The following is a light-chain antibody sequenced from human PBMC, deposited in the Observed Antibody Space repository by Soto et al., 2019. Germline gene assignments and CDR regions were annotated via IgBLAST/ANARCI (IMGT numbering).Light chain of an antibody. CDR2: YDD. J-gene: IGLJ2*01. V-gene: IGLV1-36*01. Sequence: QSVLTQPPSVSGAPRQRVTISCSGSRSNIGNNAVNWYQQFPGRAPKLLIYYDDLLPSGVSDRFSGSKSGTSASLAISGLKSEDEADYYCATWDDSLNGQVFGGGTKVTVL. CDR1: RSNIGNNA. CDR3: ATWDDSLNGQV.